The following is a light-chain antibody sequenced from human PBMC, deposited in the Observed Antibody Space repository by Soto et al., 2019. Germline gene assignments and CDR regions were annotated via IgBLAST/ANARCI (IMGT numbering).Light chain of an antibody. Sequence: VVMTQSPRTLSLSPGERATLSCRASQNVNNNYVAWYQQKPGQAPSLLIYGASDRATGVPDRFSGSGSGTDFTLTISRLEPEDFAVYYCQQHGTSITFGGGTRVESK. CDR1: QNVNNNY. V-gene: IGKV3-20*01. CDR2: GAS. J-gene: IGKJ4*01. CDR3: QQHGTSIT.